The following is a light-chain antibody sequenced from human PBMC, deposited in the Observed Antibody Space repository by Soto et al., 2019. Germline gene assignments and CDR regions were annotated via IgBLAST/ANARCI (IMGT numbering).Light chain of an antibody. V-gene: IGLV2-8*01. J-gene: IGLJ2*01. CDR3: TSYADSNTLL. CDR2: EVN. CDR1: SGGVGWYNF. Sequence: QSALTQPPSASGSPGQSVTISGTGTSGGVGWYNFVSWYQQHPGKAPKLMIYEVNKRPSGVPDRFSGSKSGNTASLTVSGLQAEDEADYYCTSYADSNTLLFGAGTKVTVL.